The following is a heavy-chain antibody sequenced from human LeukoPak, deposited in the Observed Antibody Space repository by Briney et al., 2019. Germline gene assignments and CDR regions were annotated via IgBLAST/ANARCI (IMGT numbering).Heavy chain of an antibody. CDR3: ARSQVVITSNYYYYMDV. CDR1: GGTFSSYA. J-gene: IGHJ6*03. Sequence: ASVKVSCKASGGTFSSYAISWVRQAPGQGLEWMGGIIPIFGTANYAQKFQGRVTITADKSTSTAYMELGSLRSEDTAVYYCARSQVVITSNYYYYMDVWGKGTTVTVSS. D-gene: IGHD3-22*01. CDR2: IIPIFGTA. V-gene: IGHV1-69*06.